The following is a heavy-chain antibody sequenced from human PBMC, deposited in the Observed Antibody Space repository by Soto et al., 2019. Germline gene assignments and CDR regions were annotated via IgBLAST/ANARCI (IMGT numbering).Heavy chain of an antibody. V-gene: IGHV3-48*01. Sequence: PGGSLRLSCAASGFTFSSYNMNWVRQAPGKGLEWVSYIDTSSSTIYYAHSVKDRFTISRDNAKNSLYLQMNSLRAEDTAVYYCARDCPGYCSSNSCCTNAFDIWGQGTMVTVSS. D-gene: IGHD2-2*02. CDR3: ARDCPGYCSSNSCCTNAFDI. CDR1: GFTFSSYN. J-gene: IGHJ3*02. CDR2: IDTSSSTI.